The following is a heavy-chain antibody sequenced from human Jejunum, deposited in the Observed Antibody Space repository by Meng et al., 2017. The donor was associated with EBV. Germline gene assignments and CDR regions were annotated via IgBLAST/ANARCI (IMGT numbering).Heavy chain of an antibody. J-gene: IGHJ5*02. D-gene: IGHD3-22*01. Sequence: EVQLLESGGGLVQHGGSLRLACAAVGFTFRSHAMSWVRQAPGKGLEWVSGISGSGASTFYADSVKGRFTISRDNSKNTLYLQMNSLRAEDTAVYYCARKTGDYYDNSGSYNEWVDPWGQGTLLTVSS. CDR2: ISGSGAST. CDR3: ARKTGDYYDNSGSYNEWVDP. V-gene: IGHV3-23*01. CDR1: GFTFRSHA.